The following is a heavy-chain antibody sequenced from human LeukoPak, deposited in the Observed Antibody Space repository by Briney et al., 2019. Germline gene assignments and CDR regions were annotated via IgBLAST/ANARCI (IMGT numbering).Heavy chain of an antibody. V-gene: IGHV5-51*01. D-gene: IGHD3-3*01. CDR2: IYPGDSDV. J-gene: IGHJ4*02. Sequence: GESLKISCQAFGYSFTTYWIGWVRQMPGKGLECMGIIYPGDSDVRYSPSFQGQVTISADKSISTAYLQWGSLKASDTATYYCARIPSFDFWSGSLFYYFDYWGQGTLVTVSS. CDR3: ARIPSFDFWSGSLFYYFDY. CDR1: GYSFTTYW.